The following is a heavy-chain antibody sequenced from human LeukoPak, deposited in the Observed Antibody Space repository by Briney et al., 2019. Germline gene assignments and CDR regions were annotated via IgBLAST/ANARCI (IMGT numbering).Heavy chain of an antibody. Sequence: PGGSLRLSCAASGFTFSSYAMHWVRQAPGKGLEWVAVISYDGSNKYYADSVKGRFTISRDNSKNTLYLQMNSLRAEDTAVYYCAEDYGGSLRWGQGTLVTVSS. CDR2: ISYDGSNK. CDR3: AEDYGGSLR. D-gene: IGHD4-23*01. J-gene: IGHJ4*02. V-gene: IGHV3-30-3*01. CDR1: GFTFSSYA.